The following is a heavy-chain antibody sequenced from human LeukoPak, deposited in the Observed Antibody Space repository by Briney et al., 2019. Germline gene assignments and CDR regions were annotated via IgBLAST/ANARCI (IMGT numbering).Heavy chain of an antibody. D-gene: IGHD2-15*01. J-gene: IGHJ4*02. Sequence: GGSLRLSCAASGFTFSSYAMSWVRQAPGKGLEWVSAISGSGGSTYYADSVKGRFTISRDNSKNTLYLQMNSLRAEDTAVYYCAKDRGYCSGGSCGIFDYWGQGTLVTVSS. CDR3: AKDRGYCSGGSCGIFDY. CDR1: GFTFSSYA. V-gene: IGHV3-23*01. CDR2: ISGSGGST.